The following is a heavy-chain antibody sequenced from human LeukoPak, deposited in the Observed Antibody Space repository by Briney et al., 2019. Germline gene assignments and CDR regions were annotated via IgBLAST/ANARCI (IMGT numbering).Heavy chain of an antibody. CDR1: GGSISSYY. Sequence: SEXXXLTCTVSGGSISSYYWSWIRQPPGXXRXXIGYIYYSGSTNYNPSLKSRVTISVDTSKNQFSLKLSSVTAADTAVYYCARLGDDWNYEGSAFDIWGQGTMVTVSS. J-gene: IGHJ3*02. CDR2: IYYSGST. CDR3: ARLGDDWNYEGSAFDI. D-gene: IGHD1-7*01. V-gene: IGHV4-59*08.